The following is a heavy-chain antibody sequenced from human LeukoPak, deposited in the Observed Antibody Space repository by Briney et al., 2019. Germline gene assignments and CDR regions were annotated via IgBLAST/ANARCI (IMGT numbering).Heavy chain of an antibody. D-gene: IGHD3-22*01. V-gene: IGHV3-9*01. Sequence: PGRSLRLSCAASGFTFDDYAMHWVRQAPGKGLEWVSGISWNSGSIGYADSVKGRFTISRDNAKNSLYLQMNSLRAEDTAVYYCARGYPSVGYYDSSAYPYFFDYWGQGTLVTVSS. CDR2: ISWNSGSI. CDR3: ARGYPSVGYYDSSAYPYFFDY. J-gene: IGHJ4*02. CDR1: GFTFDDYA.